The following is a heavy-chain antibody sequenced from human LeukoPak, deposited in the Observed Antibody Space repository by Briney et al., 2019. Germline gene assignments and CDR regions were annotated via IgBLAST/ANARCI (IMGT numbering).Heavy chain of an antibody. Sequence: SETLSLTCTVSGGSISSYYWSWIRQPPXXGLEWIGYIYYSGSTNYNPSLKSRVTMSVDTSKNQFSLKLSSVTAADTAVYYCASGYSFHFDYWGQGTLVTVSS. CDR3: ASGYSFHFDY. J-gene: IGHJ4*02. V-gene: IGHV4-59*01. CDR2: IYYSGST. CDR1: GGSISSYY. D-gene: IGHD5-18*01.